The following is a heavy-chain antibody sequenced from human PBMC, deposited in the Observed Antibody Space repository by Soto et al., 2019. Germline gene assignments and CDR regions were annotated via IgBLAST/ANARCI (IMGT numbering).Heavy chain of an antibody. CDR2: MNPNSGNT. D-gene: IGHD5-12*01. CDR1: GYTFTSYD. CDR3: ARGRIVAIGSGAYGMDV. V-gene: IGHV1-8*01. J-gene: IGHJ6*02. Sequence: ASVKVSCKASGYTFTSYDINWVRQATGQGLEWMGWMNPNSGNTGYAQKFQGRVTMTRNTSISTAYMELSSLRSEDTAVYYCARGRIVAIGSGAYGMDVWRQGPTVTVSS.